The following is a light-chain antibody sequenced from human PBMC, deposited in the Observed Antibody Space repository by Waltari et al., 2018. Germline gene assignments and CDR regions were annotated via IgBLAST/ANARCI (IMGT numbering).Light chain of an antibody. CDR2: GAS. CDR1: QSITNY. J-gene: IGKJ2*01. CDR3: QQTYSTPYT. Sequence: RVTITCRASQSITNYCNWYQQKPGKAPKLLIYGASSLQSGVPSRFSGSASGTGFTLSISSLQADDFATYYCQQTYSTPYTFGQGTRLDIK. V-gene: IGKV1-39*01.